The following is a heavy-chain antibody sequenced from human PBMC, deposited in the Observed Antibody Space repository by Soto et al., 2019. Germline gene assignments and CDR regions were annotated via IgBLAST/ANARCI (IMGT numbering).Heavy chain of an antibody. CDR1: GYTFTSYY. Sequence: ASVKVSCKASGYTFTSYYMHWVRQAPGQGLEWMGIIDPSGGSTGYAQKFQGRVTMARDTSTSTVYMELSSLRSEDTAVYYCAREVTVTKPLYFQHWGQGXLVTVYS. CDR2: IDPSGGST. D-gene: IGHD4-17*01. V-gene: IGHV1-46*01. CDR3: AREVTVTKPLYFQH. J-gene: IGHJ1*01.